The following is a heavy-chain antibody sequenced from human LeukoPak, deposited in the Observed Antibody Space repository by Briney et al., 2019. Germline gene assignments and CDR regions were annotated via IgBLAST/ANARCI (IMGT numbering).Heavy chain of an antibody. CDR3: SRPGITMVRGVTSYYYGMDV. Sequence: SVKVSCKASGGTFSSYAISWVRQAPGQGLEWMARIIPILGIANYAQKFQGRVTITADKSTSTAYMELSSLRSEDTAAYYCSRPGITMVRGVTSYYYGMDVWGQGTTVTVSS. V-gene: IGHV1-69*10. D-gene: IGHD3-10*01. J-gene: IGHJ6*02. CDR1: GGTFSSYA. CDR2: IIPILGIA.